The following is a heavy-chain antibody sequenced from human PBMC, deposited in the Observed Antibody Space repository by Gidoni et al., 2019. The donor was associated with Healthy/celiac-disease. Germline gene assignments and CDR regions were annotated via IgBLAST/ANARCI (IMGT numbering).Heavy chain of an antibody. CDR2: IYPGDSDT. CDR1: GSSFTSYW. V-gene: IGHV5-51*01. CDR3: ARRPREAMVRGSDAFDI. D-gene: IGHD3-10*01. J-gene: IGHJ3*02. Sequence: VQLVQSGAEVTKPGESLKISSKGSGSSFTSYWIGWVRQMPWKGLEWMGIIYPGDSDTRYSPSFQGQVTISADKAISTAYLQWSSLKASDTAMYYCARRPREAMVRGSDAFDIWGQGTMVTVSS.